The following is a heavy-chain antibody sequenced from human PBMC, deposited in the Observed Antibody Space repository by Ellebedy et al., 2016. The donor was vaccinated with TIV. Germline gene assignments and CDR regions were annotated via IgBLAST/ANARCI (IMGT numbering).Heavy chain of an antibody. V-gene: IGHV4-39*01. J-gene: IGHJ6*02. Sequence: SETLSLTXTVSGGSISSSSYYWGWIRQPPGKGLEWIGSIYYSGSTYYNPSLKSRVTISVDTSKNQFSLKLSSVTAADTAVYYCARSGGVHYGMDVWGQGTTVTVSS. CDR2: IYYSGST. D-gene: IGHD2-8*02. CDR3: ARSGGVHYGMDV. CDR1: GGSISSSSYY.